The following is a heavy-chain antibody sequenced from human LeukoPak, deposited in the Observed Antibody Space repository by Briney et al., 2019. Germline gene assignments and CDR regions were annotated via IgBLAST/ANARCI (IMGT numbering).Heavy chain of an antibody. V-gene: IGHV3-30*18. J-gene: IGHJ4*02. CDR2: ISYDGSNN. Sequence: GRFLRLSCAASGFTFSSYGMHWVRQAPGKGLEWVAVISYDGSNNYYADSVKGRFTISRDNSKNTLYLQMNSLRAEDTAVYYCAKTGRYFDWLFFDYWGQGTLVTVSS. D-gene: IGHD3-9*01. CDR1: GFTFSSYG. CDR3: AKTGRYFDWLFFDY.